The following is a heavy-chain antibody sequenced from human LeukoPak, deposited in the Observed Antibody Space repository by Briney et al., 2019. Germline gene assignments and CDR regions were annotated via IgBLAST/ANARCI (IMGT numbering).Heavy chain of an antibody. CDR3: VRGGAWGSLDY. D-gene: IGHD7-27*01. V-gene: IGHV3-7*01. J-gene: IGHJ4*02. Sequence: GGSLRLSCAASGFTFTKYWMSWVRQAPGKGLEWVANIKQDVGEKSYVDSVKGRFTISRDNAKNSLYLQMNSLRAEDTAVYYCVRGGAWGSLDYWGQGTLVTVSS. CDR2: IKQDVGEK. CDR1: GFTFTKYW.